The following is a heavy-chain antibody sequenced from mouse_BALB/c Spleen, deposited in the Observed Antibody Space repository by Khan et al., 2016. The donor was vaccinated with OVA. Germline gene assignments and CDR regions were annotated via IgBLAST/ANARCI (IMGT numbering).Heavy chain of an antibody. Sequence: EVKLEESGPSLVKPSQTLSLTCSVTGHSITSGYWNWIRKFPGNKLEYMGYIIYTGYTYYNPSLQSRISITRHTSKNQYYPQLNSVTDEDTATYYCARSTYRYAFVYWGQGTLVTVSA. CDR2: IIYTGYT. CDR1: GHSITSGY. D-gene: IGHD2-14*01. V-gene: IGHV3-8*02. CDR3: ARSTYRYAFVY. J-gene: IGHJ3*01.